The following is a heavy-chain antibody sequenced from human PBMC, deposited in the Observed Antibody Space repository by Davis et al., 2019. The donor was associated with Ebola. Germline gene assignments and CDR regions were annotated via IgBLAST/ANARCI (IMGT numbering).Heavy chain of an antibody. CDR3: ARLYSGSAPLDY. J-gene: IGHJ4*02. CDR1: GGSISSSPYY. V-gene: IGHV4-39*01. D-gene: IGHD1-26*01. CDR2: IHRRGST. Sequence: MPSETLSLTCTVSGGSISSSPYYWGWIRQPPRKGLEWIGSIHRRGSTYYNPSLQSRVTISVDTSKNQFSLKMSSVTAADTAVYYCARLYSGSAPLDYWGQGTLVTVSS.